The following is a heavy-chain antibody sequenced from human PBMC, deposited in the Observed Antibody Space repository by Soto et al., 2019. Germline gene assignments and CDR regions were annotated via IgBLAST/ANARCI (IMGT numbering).Heavy chain of an antibody. CDR3: AHFIVATTFDY. J-gene: IGHJ4*02. V-gene: IGHV2-5*02. D-gene: IGHD5-12*01. CDR2: IYWDDDK. Sequence: QITLKESGPTLVKPTQTLTLTCTFSGFSLSTSGLGLGWIRQPPGKALEWLALIYWDDDKRYSPSLKSRLTITKDTSKNQVVLTMTNMDPVDTATYYCAHFIVATTFDYWGQGTLVTVSS. CDR1: GFSLSTSGLG.